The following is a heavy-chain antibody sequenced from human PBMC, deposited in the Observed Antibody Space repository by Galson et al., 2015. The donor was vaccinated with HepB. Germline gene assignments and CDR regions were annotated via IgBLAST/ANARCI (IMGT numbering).Heavy chain of an antibody. J-gene: IGHJ3*02. D-gene: IGHD3-10*01. CDR3: VRGAVGSGMRAFDI. CDR2: INSDGIT. CDR1: RVTFWTYL. V-gene: IGHV3-74*01. Sequence: LRLSCAASRVTFWTYLMHWVRQVPGKGLVWVSRINSDGITSYTDSVKGRFTIPRDNTKNTLYLQKNRLRAEETAVYYCVRGAVGSGMRAFDIWGQGTMVTVSS.